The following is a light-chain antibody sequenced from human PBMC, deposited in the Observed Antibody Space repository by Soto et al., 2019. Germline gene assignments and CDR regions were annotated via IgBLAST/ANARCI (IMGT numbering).Light chain of an antibody. J-gene: IGKJ2*01. CDR3: QHFFSPPFP. V-gene: IGKV4-1*01. CDR2: WAS. Sequence: DIVMTQSPDSLAVSLGERATINCKSSQSLLANCNNKNCLAWYQHQPGPPPKLLILWASTRESGVPDRFSGSGSGTDCTLTISSLQAEDAAVYYCQHFFSPPFPFGQGTKLEIK. CDR1: QSLLANCNNKNC.